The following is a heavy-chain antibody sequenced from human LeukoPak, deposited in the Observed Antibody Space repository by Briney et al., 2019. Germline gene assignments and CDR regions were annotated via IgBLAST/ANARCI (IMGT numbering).Heavy chain of an antibody. Sequence: SETLSLTCAVYGGSFSGYYWSWIRQPPGKGLEWIGEINHSGSTNYNPSLKSRVTMSVDTSKNQFSLKLSSVTAADTAVYYCARGFEYSSSSGWFDPWGQGTLVTVSS. CDR2: INHSGST. CDR3: ARGFEYSSSSGWFDP. D-gene: IGHD6-6*01. V-gene: IGHV4-34*01. J-gene: IGHJ5*02. CDR1: GGSFSGYY.